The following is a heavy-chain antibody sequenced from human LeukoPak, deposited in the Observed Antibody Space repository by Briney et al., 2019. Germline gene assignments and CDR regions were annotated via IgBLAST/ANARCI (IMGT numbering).Heavy chain of an antibody. CDR1: GYTFTSYG. D-gene: IGHD3-22*01. V-gene: IGHV1-69*05. CDR3: AREGYYYDSSGYYDY. CDR2: IIPIFGTA. Sequence: SVKVSCKASGYTFTSYGISWVRQAPGQGLEWMGGIIPIFGTANYAQKFQGRVTITTDESTSTAYMELSSLRSEDTAVYYCAREGYYYDSSGYYDYWGQGTLVTVSS. J-gene: IGHJ4*02.